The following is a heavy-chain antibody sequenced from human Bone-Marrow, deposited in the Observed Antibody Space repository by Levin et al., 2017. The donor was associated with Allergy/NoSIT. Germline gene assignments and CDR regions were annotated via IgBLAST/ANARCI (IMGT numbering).Heavy chain of an antibody. CDR3: ARGVTTKLGGIIASYGVDV. Sequence: GESLKISCKVSGYNLSAVSMQWVRQAPGKGLEWMGGFDPEQDETMYAQKFQGRVTMTADTPTDTAYMELNSLRSEDTAVYYCARGVTTKLGGIIASYGVDVWGQGTAVTVSS. V-gene: IGHV1-24*01. CDR2: FDPEQDET. CDR1: GYNLSAVS. J-gene: IGHJ6*02. D-gene: IGHD3-16*02.